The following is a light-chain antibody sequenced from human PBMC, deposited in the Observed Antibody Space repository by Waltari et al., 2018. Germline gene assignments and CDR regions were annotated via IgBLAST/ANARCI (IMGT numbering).Light chain of an antibody. CDR3: QQRKNWPVT. CDR1: QTVQNY. CDR2: DTF. V-gene: IGKV3-11*01. Sequence: EIVLTQSPASLSLSPGERATLSCRASQTVQNYLAWYQQTPGQAPRLLIYDTFARASGIPDRFSGSGSGTDFTLTISSLDPEDFAVYYCQQRKNWPVTFGGGTKVDLK. J-gene: IGKJ4*01.